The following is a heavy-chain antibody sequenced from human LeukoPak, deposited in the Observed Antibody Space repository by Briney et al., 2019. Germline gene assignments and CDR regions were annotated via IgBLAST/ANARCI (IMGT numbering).Heavy chain of an antibody. CDR3: ARADCSSTSCYTSRVHWYFDL. CDR1: GYSISSGYY. CDR2: IYHSGST. V-gene: IGHV4-38-2*02. J-gene: IGHJ2*01. D-gene: IGHD2-2*02. Sequence: PSETLSLTCTVSGYSISSGYYWGWIRQLPGKGLEWIGSIYHSGSTYYNPSLKSRVTISVDTSKNQFSLKLSSVTAADTAVYYCARADCSSTSCYTSRVHWYFDLWGRGTLVTVSS.